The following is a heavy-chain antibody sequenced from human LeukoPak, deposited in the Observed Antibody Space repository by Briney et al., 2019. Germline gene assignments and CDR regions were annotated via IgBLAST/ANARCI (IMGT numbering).Heavy chain of an antibody. V-gene: IGHV3-30*04. CDR1: GSTFSSYA. J-gene: IGHJ4*02. CDR3: ARDRMAVTTRLFDY. Sequence: GGSLRLSCAASGSTFSSYAMHWVRQAPGKGLEWVAVISYDGSNKYYADSVKGRFTISRDNSKNTLYLQMNSLRAGDTAVYYCARDRMAVTTRLFDYWGQGTLVTVSS. D-gene: IGHD4-17*01. CDR2: ISYDGSNK.